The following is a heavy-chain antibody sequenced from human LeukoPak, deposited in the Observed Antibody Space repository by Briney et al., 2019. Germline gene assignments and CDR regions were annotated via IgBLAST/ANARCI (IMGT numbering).Heavy chain of an antibody. CDR3: AGPWGGAFGI. V-gene: IGHV4-31*03. CDR1: GGSISSGGYY. Sequence: SQTLSLTCTVSGGSISSGGYYWSWIRQHPGKGLEWIGYIYYTGSTYYNPSLKSRVTISVDTSKSQFSLKLSSVTAADTAVYYCAGPWGGAFGIWGQGTMVTVSS. CDR2: IYYTGST. J-gene: IGHJ3*02. D-gene: IGHD3-16*01.